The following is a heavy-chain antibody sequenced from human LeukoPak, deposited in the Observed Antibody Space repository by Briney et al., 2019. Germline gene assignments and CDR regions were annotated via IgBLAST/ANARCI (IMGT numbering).Heavy chain of an antibody. Sequence: PGRSLRLSCAASRFTFDDYAMHWVRQAPGKGLEWVSGISWNSGSIGYADSVKGRFTISRDNAKNSLYLQMNSLRAEDTALYYCAKETDAFDIWGQGTMVTVSS. CDR1: RFTFDDYA. CDR3: AKETDAFDI. J-gene: IGHJ3*02. CDR2: ISWNSGSI. V-gene: IGHV3-9*01.